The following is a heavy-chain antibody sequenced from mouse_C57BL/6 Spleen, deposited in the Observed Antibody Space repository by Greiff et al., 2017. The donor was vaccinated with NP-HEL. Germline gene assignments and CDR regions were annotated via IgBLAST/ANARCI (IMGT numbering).Heavy chain of an antibody. CDR1: GYSFTGYY. J-gene: IGHJ1*03. V-gene: IGHV1-42*01. D-gene: IGHD1-1*01. Sequence: EVKLMESGPELVKPGASVKISCKASGYSFTGYYMNWVKQSPEKSLEWIGEINPSTGGTTYNQKFKAKATLTVDKSSSTAYMQLKSLTSEDSAVYYCARAYGSSYVGWYFDVWGTGTTVTVSS. CDR2: INPSTGGT. CDR3: ARAYGSSYVGWYFDV.